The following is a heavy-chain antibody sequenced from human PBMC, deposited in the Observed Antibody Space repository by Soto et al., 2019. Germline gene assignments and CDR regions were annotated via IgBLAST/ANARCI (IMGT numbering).Heavy chain of an antibody. CDR1: GFTFSDYY. CDR2: ISSSGSTI. J-gene: IGHJ6*03. CDR3: ARGWSSGYDWDYYYYYMDV. D-gene: IGHD5-12*01. Sequence: GGSLRLSCAASGFTFSDYYMSWIRQAPGKGLEWVSYISSSGSTIYYADSVKGRFTISRDNAKNSLYLQMNSLRAEDTAVYYCARGWSSGYDWDYYYYYMDVWGKGTTVTVSS. V-gene: IGHV3-11*01.